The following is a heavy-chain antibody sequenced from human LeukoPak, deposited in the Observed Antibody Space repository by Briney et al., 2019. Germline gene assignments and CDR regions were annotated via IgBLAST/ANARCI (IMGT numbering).Heavy chain of an antibody. Sequence: GGSLRLSCAASGFTFINAWMSWVRQAPGKGLEWVGRIKSKTDGGTTDYAAPVKGRFTISRDDSKNMLYLQLNRLKTEDTAVYYCTIDRPMVRGVIAGDYWGQGTLVTVSS. CDR2: IKSKTDGGTT. V-gene: IGHV3-15*01. J-gene: IGHJ4*02. D-gene: IGHD3-10*01. CDR3: TIDRPMVRGVIAGDY. CDR1: GFTFINAW.